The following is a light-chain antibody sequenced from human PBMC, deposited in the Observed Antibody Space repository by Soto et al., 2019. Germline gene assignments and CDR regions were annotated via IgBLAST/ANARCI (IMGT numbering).Light chain of an antibody. CDR2: RSD. V-gene: IGLV1-47*01. CDR3: AARDDILSGVV. Sequence: QSVLTQPPSASGTPGQRVTISCSGSRSNIGSNHVYWYQQFPGMAPKLLMYRSDQRPTGVPDRFSGSKSGTSASLAISGLRSDDEADYYCAARDDILSGVVFGGGTKRPS. J-gene: IGLJ2*01. CDR1: RSNIGSNH.